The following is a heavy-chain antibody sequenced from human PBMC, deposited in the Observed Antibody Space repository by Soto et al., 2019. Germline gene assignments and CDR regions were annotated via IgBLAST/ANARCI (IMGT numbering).Heavy chain of an antibody. CDR2: LSISGNTI. CDR1: CFTFFAYE. J-gene: IGHJ3*02. Sequence: PGGALRLSWAASCFTFFAYEMSCIRQAAWKGPEWVSFLSISGNTIYYSDSVKGRFIISRDNANNSLYLQMNSLRTDDTALYLCVKDSLRHLDGDDLDIWGQGTMVTVS. V-gene: IGHV3-11*01. CDR3: VKDSLRHLDGDDLDI. D-gene: IGHD3-9*01.